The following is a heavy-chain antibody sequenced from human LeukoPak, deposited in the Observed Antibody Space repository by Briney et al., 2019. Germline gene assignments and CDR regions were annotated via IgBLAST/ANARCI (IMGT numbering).Heavy chain of an antibody. Sequence: SETLSLTCTVSGGSITNYYWSWIRQPPRKGLERIGYVYYTGNTNYNPSLKSRVTISLDTSKNQFSLKLTSVTAADTAMYYCARSAGSGWYGIDSWGQGTLVTVSS. CDR3: ARSAGSGWYGIDS. CDR1: GGSITNYY. J-gene: IGHJ4*02. D-gene: IGHD6-19*01. V-gene: IGHV4-59*01. CDR2: VYYTGNT.